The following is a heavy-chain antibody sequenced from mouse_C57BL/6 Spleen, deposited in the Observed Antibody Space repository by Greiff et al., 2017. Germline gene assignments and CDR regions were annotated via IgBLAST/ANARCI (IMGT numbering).Heavy chain of an antibody. V-gene: IGHV1-42*01. CDR3: ARSGYFDD. Sequence: EVQLQQSGPELVKPGASVKISCKASGYSFTGYYMNWVKQSPEKSLEWIGEINPSTGGTTYNQKFKAKATLTVDKSSSTAYMQLKSLTSEDSAVYYCARSGYFDDWGQGTTLTVSS. CDR2: INPSTGGT. D-gene: IGHD3-1*01. J-gene: IGHJ2*01. CDR1: GYSFTGYY.